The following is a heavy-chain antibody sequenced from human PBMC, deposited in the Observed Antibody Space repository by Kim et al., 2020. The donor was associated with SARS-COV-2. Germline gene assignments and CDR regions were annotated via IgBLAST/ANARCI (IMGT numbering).Heavy chain of an antibody. CDR1: GGTFSSYA. J-gene: IGHJ6*02. V-gene: IGHV1-69*13. CDR3: ARSSITMVSGGTRKTEYYYYGMDV. Sequence: SVKVSCKASGGTFSSYAISWVRQAPGQGLEWMGGIIPIFGTANYAQKFQGRVTITADESTSTAYMELSSLRSEDTAVYYCARSSITMVSGGTRKTEYYYYGMDVWGQGTTVTVSS. D-gene: IGHD3-10*01. CDR2: IIPIFGTA.